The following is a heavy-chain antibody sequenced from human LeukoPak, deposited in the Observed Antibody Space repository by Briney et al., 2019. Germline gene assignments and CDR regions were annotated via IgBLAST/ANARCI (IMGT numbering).Heavy chain of an antibody. V-gene: IGHV4-59*01. CDR1: GGSISSYY. J-gene: IGHJ4*02. CDR3: ARGQYYDSSGYLER. CDR2: IYYSGST. Sequence: SETLSLTCTVSGGSISSYYWSWIRQPPGKGLEWIGYIYYSGSTNYNPSLKSRVTISVDTSKNQFSLKLSSVTAADTAVYYCARGQYYDSSGYLERWGQGTLVTVSS. D-gene: IGHD3-22*01.